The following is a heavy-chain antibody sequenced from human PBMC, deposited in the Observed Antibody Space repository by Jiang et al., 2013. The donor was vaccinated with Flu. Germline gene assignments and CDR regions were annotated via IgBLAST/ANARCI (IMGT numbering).Heavy chain of an antibody. CDR1: GGTFSSYT. CDR3: ARVNCSGGSCYNWYFDL. CDR2: IIPILGIA. Sequence: GAEVKKPGSSVKVSCKASGGTFSSYTISWVRQAPGQGLEWMGRIIPILGIANYAQKFQGRVTITADKSTSTAYMELSSLRSEDTAVYYCARVNCSGGSCYNWYFDLWGRGTLVTVSS. V-gene: IGHV1-69*02. J-gene: IGHJ2*01. D-gene: IGHD2-15*01.